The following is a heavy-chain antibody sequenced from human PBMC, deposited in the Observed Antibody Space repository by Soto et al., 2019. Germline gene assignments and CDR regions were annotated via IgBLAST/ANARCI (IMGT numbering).Heavy chain of an antibody. CDR2: IYHSGST. D-gene: IGHD5-18*01. Sequence: PSETLSLTCAVSGGSISSSNWWSWVRQPPGKGLEWIGEIYHSGSTNYNPSLKSRVTISVDKSKNQFSLKLSSVTAADTAVYYCAAKDTAMVKVWFDPWGQGTLVTVSS. CDR3: AAKDTAMVKVWFDP. J-gene: IGHJ5*02. CDR1: GGSISSSNW. V-gene: IGHV4-4*02.